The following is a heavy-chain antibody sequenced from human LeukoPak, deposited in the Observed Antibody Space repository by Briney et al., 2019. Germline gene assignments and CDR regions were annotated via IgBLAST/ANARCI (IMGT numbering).Heavy chain of an antibody. D-gene: IGHD1-26*01. J-gene: IGHJ5*02. Sequence: GGSLRLSCTASGFPFYSYWMTWVRQTPGKGLERVANIRHDGSTKYYVDSVKGRFTISRDNAKNSLYLQMNSLRAEDTAVYYCAREIVGTHKSRFDPWGQGTLVTVSS. CDR2: IRHDGSTK. CDR1: GFPFYSYW. V-gene: IGHV3-7*03. CDR3: AREIVGTHKSRFDP.